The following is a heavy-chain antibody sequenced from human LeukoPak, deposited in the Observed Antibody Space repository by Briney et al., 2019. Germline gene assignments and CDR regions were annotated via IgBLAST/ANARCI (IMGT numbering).Heavy chain of an antibody. CDR1: GDSVSSNSAA. CDR2: TYYRSKWYN. V-gene: IGHV6-1*01. Sequence: SQTLSLTCAISGDSVSSNSAAWNWIRQSPLRGLEWLGRTYYRSKWYNDYAVSVKSRIGINPDTSKNQFSLQLNSVTPEDTAVYYCARDRGLTGTTLDPWGQGTLVTVSS. CDR3: ARDRGLTGTTLDP. J-gene: IGHJ5*02. D-gene: IGHD1-7*01.